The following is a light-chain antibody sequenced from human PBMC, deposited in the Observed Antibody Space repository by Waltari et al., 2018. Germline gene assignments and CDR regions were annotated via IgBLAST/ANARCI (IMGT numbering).Light chain of an antibody. CDR1: TSDVGSYVL. CDR2: EVF. J-gene: IGLJ1*01. V-gene: IGLV2-23*02. CDR3: CSYAGRGTYV. Sequence: QSALTQPASVSGTPGQSITILCSGTTSDVGSYVLVSWYQQHPGEAPTLLICEVFNRPPDTSSRFCGAKSGSTASLTISGLQPEDEADYYCCSYAGRGTYVFGSGTKVTVL.